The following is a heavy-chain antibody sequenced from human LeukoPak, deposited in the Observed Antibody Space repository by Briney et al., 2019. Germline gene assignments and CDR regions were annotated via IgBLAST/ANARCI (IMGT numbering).Heavy chain of an antibody. J-gene: IGHJ4*02. CDR2: IYHSGST. Sequence: PSETLSLTCTVSGGSISSSSYYWGWIRQPPGKGLEWLGSIYHSGSTYYNPSLKGRVTISVDTSKNQFSLKLSSVTAADTAVYYCARDSIAAPVFYYFDYWGQGTLVTVSS. D-gene: IGHD6-13*01. CDR3: ARDSIAAPVFYYFDY. CDR1: GGSISSSSYY. V-gene: IGHV4-39*07.